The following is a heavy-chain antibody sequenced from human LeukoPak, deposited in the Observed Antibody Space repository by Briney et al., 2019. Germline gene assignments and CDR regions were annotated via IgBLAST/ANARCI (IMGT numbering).Heavy chain of an antibody. J-gene: IGHJ2*01. CDR2: IYYSGST. CDR3: ARDRQYWYFDL. CDR1: GGSISTYY. V-gene: IGHV4-59*01. Sequence: SETLSLTCTVSGGSISTYYWSWIRQPPGKGLEWIGYIYYSGSTNYNPSLKSRATISVDTSKNQFSLKLNSVTAADTAVYYCARDRQYWYFDLWGRGTLVTVSS.